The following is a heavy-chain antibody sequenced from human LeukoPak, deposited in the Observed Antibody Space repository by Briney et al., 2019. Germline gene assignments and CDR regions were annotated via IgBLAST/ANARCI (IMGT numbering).Heavy chain of an antibody. Sequence: GASVKVSCRASGYAFATYDINWVRQASGQGLEWLGWMNPNSGNTGYAQKFQGRVTMTGDTSISTAYMELSSLRSEDTAVYFCARDQIGKGDYREPFPDYWGQGTLVTVSS. CDR2: MNPNSGNT. J-gene: IGHJ4*02. CDR1: GYAFATYD. V-gene: IGHV1-8*01. CDR3: ARDQIGKGDYREPFPDY. D-gene: IGHD4-17*01.